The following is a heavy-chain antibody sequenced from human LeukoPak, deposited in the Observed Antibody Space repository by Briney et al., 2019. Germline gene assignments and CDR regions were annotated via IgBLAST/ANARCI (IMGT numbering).Heavy chain of an antibody. V-gene: IGHV3-21*01. CDR1: GFTFSSRG. J-gene: IGHJ6*02. D-gene: IGHD6-19*01. CDR2: ITGSSDSI. Sequence: GGSLRLSCAASGFTFSSRGMHWVRQAPGKGLEWVSSITGSSDSIYYADSVKGRFTISRDNAKNSLYLQMNSLRAEDTAVYYCARAGPYSSGWDYYGMDVWGQGTTVTVSS. CDR3: ARAGPYSSGWDYYGMDV.